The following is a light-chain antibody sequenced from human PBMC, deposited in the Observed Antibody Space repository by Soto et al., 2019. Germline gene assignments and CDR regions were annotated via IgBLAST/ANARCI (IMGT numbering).Light chain of an antibody. CDR1: QSVSSN. V-gene: IGKV3-15*01. CDR2: GAS. CDR3: QQFSSYPLT. J-gene: IGKJ4*01. Sequence: EIVMTQSPATLSVSTGERATLSCRASQSVSSNLAWYQQKPGQAPRLLIYGASTRATGIPARFSGSGSGTEFTLTISSLQSEDFAVYYCQQFSSYPLTFGGGTKVDI.